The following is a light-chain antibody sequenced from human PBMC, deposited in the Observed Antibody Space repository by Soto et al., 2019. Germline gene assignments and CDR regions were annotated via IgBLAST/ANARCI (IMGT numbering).Light chain of an antibody. CDR2: QAS. V-gene: IGKV1-5*03. Sequence: DIQMTQSPSTLSASVGDRVSITCRASQSISRQLAGYQQKPGKSPNLLIYQASNLETGVPSRFTGSGSGTEFTLTIMSLQPYDLATYYCLQDQSYWTFGQGTKVEVK. CDR1: QSISRQ. CDR3: LQDQSYWT. J-gene: IGKJ1*01.